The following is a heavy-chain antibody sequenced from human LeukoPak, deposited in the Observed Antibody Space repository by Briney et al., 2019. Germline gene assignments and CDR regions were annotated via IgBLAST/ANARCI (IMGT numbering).Heavy chain of an antibody. CDR2: MSDSGGSA. D-gene: IGHD3/OR15-3a*01. Sequence: PGGSLRLSCAVSGITLSNYGMSWVGQAAGKGVAWVGGMSDSGGSAKYADSVKGRFTIARDNRKTTLYLQMNSLRAEDTAVYFCAKRGVVIRVILVGFHKEAYYFESWGQPALATVSS. V-gene: IGHV3-23*01. CDR3: AKRGVVIRVILVGFHKEAYYFES. CDR1: GITLSNYG. J-gene: IGHJ4*02.